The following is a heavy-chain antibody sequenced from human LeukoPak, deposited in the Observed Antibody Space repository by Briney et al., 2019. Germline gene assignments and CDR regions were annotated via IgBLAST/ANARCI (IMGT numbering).Heavy chain of an antibody. CDR3: ARDSFWYSSSWYPDYFDY. J-gene: IGHJ4*02. CDR2: INPNSGGT. CDR1: GYTFTAYY. Sequence: GASVKVSCKASGYTFTAYYIHWVRQAPGQWLEWMGWINPNSGGTHYAQKFQGRVTMTRDTSISTAYIELSGLRSDDTAVYYCARDSFWYSSSWYPDYFDYWGQGTLVTVSS. D-gene: IGHD6-13*01. V-gene: IGHV1-2*02.